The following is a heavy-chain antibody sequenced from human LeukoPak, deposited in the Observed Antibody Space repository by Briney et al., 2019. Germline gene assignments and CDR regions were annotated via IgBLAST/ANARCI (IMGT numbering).Heavy chain of an antibody. Sequence: SETLSLTCTVSGGSISSYYWSWIRQPAGKGLEWIGEIYHSGSTNYNPSLKSRVTISLDTSKNQFSLNLSSVTAADTAVYYCARDRSGPGLFDYWGQGTLVTVSS. V-gene: IGHV4-59*12. CDR1: GGSISSYY. D-gene: IGHD6-19*01. CDR2: IYHSGST. CDR3: ARDRSGPGLFDY. J-gene: IGHJ4*02.